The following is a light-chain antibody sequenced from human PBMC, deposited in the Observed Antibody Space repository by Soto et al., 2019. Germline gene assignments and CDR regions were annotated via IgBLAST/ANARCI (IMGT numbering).Light chain of an antibody. CDR2: MGS. CDR1: QSLLHSNGHNF. V-gene: IGKV2-28*01. J-gene: IGKJ1*01. Sequence: DIVMTQSPLSLVVTPGEPASISCRSSQSLLHSNGHNFLDWYVQKAGQSPQLLIYMGSNRASGVPDRFSGSGSGTDFTLEISRVEAEDAGDYYCMQALQTWTFGQGTKVEIK. CDR3: MQALQTWT.